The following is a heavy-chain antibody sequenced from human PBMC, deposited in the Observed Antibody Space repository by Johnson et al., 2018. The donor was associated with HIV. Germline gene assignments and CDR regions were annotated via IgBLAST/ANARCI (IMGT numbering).Heavy chain of an antibody. CDR2: ISYDGSNK. Sequence: QVQLVESGGGVVQPGRSLRLSCAASGFTFSSYAMHWVRQAPGKGLEWVAVISYDGSNKYYADSAKVRFTISRDNSKNTLYLQMNSLRAEDTAVYYCARGSWSSGSYGIWYAFDIWGQGTRVTVSS. J-gene: IGHJ3*02. CDR1: GFTFSSYA. V-gene: IGHV3-30*04. CDR3: ARGSWSSGSYGIWYAFDI. D-gene: IGHD1-26*01.